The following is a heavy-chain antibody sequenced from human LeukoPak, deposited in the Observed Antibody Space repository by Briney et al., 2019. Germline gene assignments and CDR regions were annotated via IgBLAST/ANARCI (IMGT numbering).Heavy chain of an antibody. V-gene: IGHV4-61*02. CDR3: ARRGYYDSNGQYFFDY. CDR1: GGSISSGSYY. CDR2: IYTSGST. J-gene: IGHJ4*02. D-gene: IGHD3-22*01. Sequence: SETLSLTCTVSGGSISSGSYYWSWIRQPAGKGLEWIGRIYTSGSTYYNPSLKSRVTISIDTSKKRFSLRLSSVTAAGTAVYYCARRGYYDSNGQYFFDYWGQGTLVTVSS.